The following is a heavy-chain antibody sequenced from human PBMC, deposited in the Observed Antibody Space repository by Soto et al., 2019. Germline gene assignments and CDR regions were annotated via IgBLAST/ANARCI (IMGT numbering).Heavy chain of an antibody. D-gene: IGHD3-9*01. V-gene: IGHV1-69*12. CDR1: GGTFSSYA. CDR2: IIPIFGTA. J-gene: IGHJ4*02. CDR3: ARTYDILPGYHY. Sequence: QVQLVQSGAEVKKPGSSVKVSCKASGGTFSSYAISWVRQAPGQGLEWMGGIIPIFGTANYAQKFQGRVTITADESTSTAYMEVISLRSEHTAVYYCARTYDILPGYHYWGQGTLVTVSS.